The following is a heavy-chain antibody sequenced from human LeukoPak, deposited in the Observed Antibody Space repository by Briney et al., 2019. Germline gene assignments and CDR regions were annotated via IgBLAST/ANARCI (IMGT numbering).Heavy chain of an antibody. CDR2: FDLVQGDT. J-gene: IGHJ4*02. V-gene: IGHV1-24*01. CDR1: GYRFTELS. CDR3: TAGRAYSLLDF. D-gene: IGHD5-18*01. Sequence: ASVKVSCKVSGYRFTELSRHWVRQAPGKGLEWLGGFDLVQGDTIYAQKFQGRVTMTEDTSTDTSYMELSSLGSEDTAVYFCTAGRAYSLLDFWGQGTLVIVSS.